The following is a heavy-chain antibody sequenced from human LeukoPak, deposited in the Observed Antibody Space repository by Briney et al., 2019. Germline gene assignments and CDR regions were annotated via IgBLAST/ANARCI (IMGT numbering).Heavy chain of an antibody. CDR1: GGITSSSSYY. CDR2: LYYGGST. J-gene: IGHJ4*02. Sequence: SETLSLTCAVSGGITSSSSYYWGWIRQPPGKGLEWIGSLYYGGSTYYNPSLKSRVAISVDTSKNHLSLKLSSVTAADTAVYYCARLDYDSGGYYFFEYWGRGTLVTVSS. CDR3: ARLDYDSGGYYFFEY. V-gene: IGHV4-39*02. D-gene: IGHD3-22*01.